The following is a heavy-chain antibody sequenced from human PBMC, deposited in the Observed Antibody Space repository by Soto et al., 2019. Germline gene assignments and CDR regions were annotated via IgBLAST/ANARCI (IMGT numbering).Heavy chain of an antibody. CDR2: FNPGGST. Sequence: SETLSLTCGVHGGPFSGFFWSWIRQSPGKGLEWIGEFNPGGSTNYNPSLKSRLTISADRSTSQVSLRLTSVTAADTSIYFCARLVYDTRLNYMYCYFWGQGTLVTVSS. J-gene: IGHJ4*02. CDR3: ARLVYDTRLNYMYCYF. V-gene: IGHV4-34*01. D-gene: IGHD2-8*02. CDR1: GGPFSGFF.